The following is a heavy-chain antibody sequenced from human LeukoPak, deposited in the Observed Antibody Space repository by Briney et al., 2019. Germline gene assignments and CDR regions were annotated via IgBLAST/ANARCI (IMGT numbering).Heavy chain of an antibody. D-gene: IGHD5-24*01. J-gene: IGHJ6*02. V-gene: IGHV3-66*01. CDR3: ARDHQQERWLQLDYYYGMDV. CDR2: IYSGGST. Sequence: GGSLRLSCAASGFTVSSNYMSWVRQAPGKGLEWVSVIYSGGSTYYADSVKGRFTISRDNSKNTLYLQMNSLRAEDTAVYYCARDHQQERWLQLDYYYGMDVWGQGTTVTVSS. CDR1: GFTVSSNY.